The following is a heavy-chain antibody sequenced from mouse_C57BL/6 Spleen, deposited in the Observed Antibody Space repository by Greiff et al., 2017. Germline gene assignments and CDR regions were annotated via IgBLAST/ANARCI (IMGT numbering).Heavy chain of an antibody. J-gene: IGHJ2*01. D-gene: IGHD4-1*01. CDR2: IHPNSGST. CDR1: GYTFTSYW. V-gene: IGHV1-64*01. CDR3: ARVFWDGFDY. Sequence: QVQLQQPGAELVKPGASVKLSCKASGYTFTSYWMHWVKQRPGQGLEWIGMIHPNSGSTNYNEKVKSKATLTVDKSSSTAYMQLSSLTSEDSAVYYCARVFWDGFDYWGQGTTLTVSS.